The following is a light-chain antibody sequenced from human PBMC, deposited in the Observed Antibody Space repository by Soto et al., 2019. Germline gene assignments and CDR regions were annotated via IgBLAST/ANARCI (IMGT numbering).Light chain of an antibody. CDR2: EVT. J-gene: IGLJ7*01. CDR1: SGDIGSYNR. Sequence: QSVLTQPASVSGSPGQSITISCTGTSGDIGSYNRVSWYQQHPGKAPKLIIYEVTDRPSGVSNRFSGSKSGNTASLTISGLPAEDEAEYYCNSYTNINTRACVFGTGTQLTVL. CDR3: NSYTNINTRACV. V-gene: IGLV2-14*01.